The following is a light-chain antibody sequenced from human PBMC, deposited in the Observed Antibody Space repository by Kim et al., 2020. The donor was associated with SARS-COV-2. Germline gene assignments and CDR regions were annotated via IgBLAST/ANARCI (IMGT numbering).Light chain of an antibody. CDR3: QQYYSTPFT. CDR2: WAS. Sequence: ATINCKTSQSVLYSSNNKNYLAWYQQKPGQPPTLLIYWASTRESGVPDRFSGSGSGTDFTLTISSLQAEDVAVYYCQQYYSTPFTFGPGTKVDIK. J-gene: IGKJ3*01. V-gene: IGKV4-1*01. CDR1: QSVLYSSNNKNY.